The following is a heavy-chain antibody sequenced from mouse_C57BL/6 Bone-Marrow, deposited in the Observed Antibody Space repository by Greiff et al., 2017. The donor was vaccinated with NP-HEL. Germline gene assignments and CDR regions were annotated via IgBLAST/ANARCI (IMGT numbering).Heavy chain of an antibody. Sequence: QVQLQQPGAELVKPGASVKLSCKASGYTFTSYWMHWVKQRPGQGLEWIGMIHPNSGSTNYNEKFKSKATLTVDKSSSTAYMQLSSLTSEDSAVYYCARYHSNYVYYYAMDYWGQGTSVTVSS. D-gene: IGHD2-5*01. CDR3: ARYHSNYVYYYAMDY. J-gene: IGHJ4*01. CDR1: GYTFTSYW. V-gene: IGHV1-64*01. CDR2: IHPNSGST.